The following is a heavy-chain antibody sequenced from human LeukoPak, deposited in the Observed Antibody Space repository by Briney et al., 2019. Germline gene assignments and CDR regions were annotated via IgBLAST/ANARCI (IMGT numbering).Heavy chain of an antibody. Sequence: SESLSLTCAVYGGSFSGYYWSWIRQPPGKGLEWIGEINHSGSTNYNPSLKSRVTISVDTSKNQFSLKLSSVTAADTAVYYCARARRRFDPWGQGTLVTVSS. J-gene: IGHJ5*02. CDR3: ARARRRFDP. V-gene: IGHV4-34*01. CDR2: INHSGST. CDR1: GGSFSGYY.